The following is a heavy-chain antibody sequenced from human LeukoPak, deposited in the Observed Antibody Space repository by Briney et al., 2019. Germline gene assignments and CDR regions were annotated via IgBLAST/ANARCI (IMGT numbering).Heavy chain of an antibody. CDR3: ARVEMATIVPDY. CDR1: GGSISSSSYY. D-gene: IGHD5-24*01. V-gene: IGHV4-39*01. CDR2: IYFGGST. Sequence: PSETLSLTCTVSGGSISSSSYYWGCIRQPPGKGLEYIGRIYFGGSTSYNPSLESRVSMSVDTSKNQFSLKLSSVTAADTAVYYCARVEMATIVPDYWGQGTLVTVSS. J-gene: IGHJ4*02.